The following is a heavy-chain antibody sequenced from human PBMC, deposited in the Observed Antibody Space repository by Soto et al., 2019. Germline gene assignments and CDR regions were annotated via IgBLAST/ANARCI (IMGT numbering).Heavy chain of an antibody. V-gene: IGHV4-34*01. CDR2: INHSGST. J-gene: IGHJ2*01. Sequence: QVQLQQWGAGLLKPSETLSLTCAVYGGSFSGYYWSWIRQPPGKGLEWIGEINHSGSTNYNPSLNRRVTISVDTSKNQFSLKLSSVTAADTAVYYCARGQKRRYYDSSGRPYWYFDLWGRGTLVTVSS. CDR3: ARGQKRRYYDSSGRPYWYFDL. CDR1: GGSFSGYY. D-gene: IGHD3-22*01.